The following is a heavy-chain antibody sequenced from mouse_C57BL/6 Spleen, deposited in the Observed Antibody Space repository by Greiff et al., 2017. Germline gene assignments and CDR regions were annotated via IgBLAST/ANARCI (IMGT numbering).Heavy chain of an antibody. Sequence: LVESGAELARPGASVKLSCKASGYTFTSYGISWVKQRTGQGLEWIGEIYPRSGNTYYNEKFKGKATLTADKSSSTAYMELRSLTSEDSAVYFCAREDGAQGYFDYWGQGTTLTVSS. CDR3: AREDGAQGYFDY. CDR1: GYTFTSYG. J-gene: IGHJ2*01. CDR2: IYPRSGNT. D-gene: IGHD1-1*02. V-gene: IGHV1-81*01.